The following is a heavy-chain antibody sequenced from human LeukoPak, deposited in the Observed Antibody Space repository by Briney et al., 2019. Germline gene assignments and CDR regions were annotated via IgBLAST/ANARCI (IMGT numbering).Heavy chain of an antibody. J-gene: IGHJ6*02. CDR3: ARTYYDILTGLGDDYYYGMDV. V-gene: IGHV3-30*19. CDR1: GFTFSRKG. Sequence: GGSLRLSCAASGFTFSRKGMHWVRQAPGKGREGVAVIWYDGSNKYYADSVKGRFTISRDNSKNTLYLQMNSLRAEDTAVYYCARTYYDILTGLGDDYYYGMDVWAKGPRSPSP. D-gene: IGHD3-9*01. CDR2: IWYDGSNK.